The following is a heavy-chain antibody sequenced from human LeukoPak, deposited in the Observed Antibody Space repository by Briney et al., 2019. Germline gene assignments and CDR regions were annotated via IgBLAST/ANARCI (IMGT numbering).Heavy chain of an antibody. D-gene: IGHD3-16*01. Sequence: SETLSLTCTVSGGSISSYYWSWIRQPPGKGLEWIGYIYYSGSTNYNPSLKSRVTISVDTSKNQFSLKLSSVTAADTAVYYCAREGASHGYFDYWGQGTLVTVSS. CDR3: AREGASHGYFDY. V-gene: IGHV4-59*01. CDR2: IYYSGST. J-gene: IGHJ4*02. CDR1: GGSISSYY.